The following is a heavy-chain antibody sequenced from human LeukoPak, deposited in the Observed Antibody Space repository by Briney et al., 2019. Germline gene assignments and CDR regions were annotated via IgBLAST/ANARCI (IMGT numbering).Heavy chain of an antibody. J-gene: IGHJ1*01. V-gene: IGHV3-23*01. CDR2: IRGSGDGT. CDR3: ARGRLPVVPAAMF. D-gene: IGHD2-2*01. Sequence: QTGGSLRLSCAASGFTFSNYGMNWVRQAPGKGLEWVASIRGSGDGTFYAESVKGRFTLSRDNSKNTLYLQMNGLGPEDTAVYYCARGRLPVVPAAMFWGLGTLVTVSS. CDR1: GFTFSNYG.